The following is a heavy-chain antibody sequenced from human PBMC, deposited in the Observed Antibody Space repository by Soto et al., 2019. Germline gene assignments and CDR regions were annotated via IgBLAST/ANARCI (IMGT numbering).Heavy chain of an antibody. V-gene: IGHV1-2*02. J-gene: IGHJ4*02. CDR3: ARESAAYCGGDCYSSYFDY. D-gene: IGHD2-21*02. CDR2: INPNSGGA. Sequence: ASVKVSCKASGYTFTGYYMHWVRQAPGQGLEWMGWINPNSGGANYAQKFQGRVTMTRDTSISTAYMELSRLRSDDTAVYCCARESAAYCGGDCYSSYFDYWGQGTLVTVSS. CDR1: GYTFTGYY.